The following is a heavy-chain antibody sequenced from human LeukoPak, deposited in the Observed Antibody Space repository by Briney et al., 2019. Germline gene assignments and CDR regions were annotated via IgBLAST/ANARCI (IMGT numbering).Heavy chain of an antibody. Sequence: ASVKVSCKASGYTFTSYYMHWVRQAPGQGLEWMGIINPSGGSTSYAQKFQGRVTMTRDTSTSTVYMELSRLRSDDTAVYYCAMEDRKVVPAARFDPWGQGTLVTVSS. D-gene: IGHD2-2*01. CDR3: AMEDRKVVPAARFDP. CDR1: GYTFTSYY. CDR2: INPSGGST. V-gene: IGHV1-46*01. J-gene: IGHJ5*02.